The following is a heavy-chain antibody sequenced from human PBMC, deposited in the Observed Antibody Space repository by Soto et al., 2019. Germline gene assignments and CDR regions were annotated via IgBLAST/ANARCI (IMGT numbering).Heavy chain of an antibody. CDR2: ISSSGSTI. CDR3: ARQLDDYSNPDPTYYFDY. D-gene: IGHD4-4*01. V-gene: IGHV3-11*01. J-gene: IGHJ4*02. Sequence: GGSLRLSCAASGFTFSDYYMSWIRQAPGKGLEWVSYISSSGSTIYYADSVKGRFTISRDNAKNSLYLQMNSLRAEDTAVYYCARQLDDYSNPDPTYYFDYWGQGTLVTVSS. CDR1: GFTFSDYY.